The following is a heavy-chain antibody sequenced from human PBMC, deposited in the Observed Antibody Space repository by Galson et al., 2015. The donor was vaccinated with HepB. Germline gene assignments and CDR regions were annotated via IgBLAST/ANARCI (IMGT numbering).Heavy chain of an antibody. CDR3: ARDPDCGGDCYSRAWYFDL. CDR1: GFTFSSYS. Sequence: SLRLSCAASGFTFSSYSMNWVRQAPGKGLEWVSSISSSSSYIYYADSVKGRFTISRDNAKNSLYLQMNSLRAEDTAVYYCARDPDCGGDCYSRAWYFDLWGRGTLVTVSS. CDR2: ISSSSSYI. J-gene: IGHJ2*01. V-gene: IGHV3-21*01. D-gene: IGHD2-21*02.